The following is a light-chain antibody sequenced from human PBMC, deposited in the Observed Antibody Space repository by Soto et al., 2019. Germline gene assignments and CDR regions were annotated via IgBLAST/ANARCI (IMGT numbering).Light chain of an antibody. CDR3: AAWDDSLNGVV. CDR1: SSNIGSNT. Sequence: QSVLTQPPSASGTPGQRVTVSCSGSSSNIGSNTVNGYQQLPGTAPKLLIYSNNQRPSGVPDRFSGSKSVTSVPLAISGLQTEDEADYYCAAWDDSLNGVVIGGGTKLTVL. V-gene: IGLV1-44*01. CDR2: SNN. J-gene: IGLJ3*02.